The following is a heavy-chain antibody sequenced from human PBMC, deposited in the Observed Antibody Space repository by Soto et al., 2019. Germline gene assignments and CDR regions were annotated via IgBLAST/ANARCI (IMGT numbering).Heavy chain of an antibody. V-gene: IGHV3-33*01. Sequence: QVQLVESGGGVVQPGRSLRLSCAASGFTFSSYGMHWVRQAPGKGLEWVAVIWYDGSNKYYADSVKGRFTISRDNSKNTLYLQMNSLRAEGTAVYCCARDSYGVEYFDLWGRGTLVTASS. CDR3: ARDSYGVEYFDL. J-gene: IGHJ2*01. D-gene: IGHD4-17*01. CDR2: IWYDGSNK. CDR1: GFTFSSYG.